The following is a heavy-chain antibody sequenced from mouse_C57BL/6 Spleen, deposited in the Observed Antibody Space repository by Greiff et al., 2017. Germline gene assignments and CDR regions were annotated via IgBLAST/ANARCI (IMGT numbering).Heavy chain of an antibody. CDR3: AIWTGNYFDY. J-gene: IGHJ2*01. D-gene: IGHD1-1*02. V-gene: IGHV1-50*01. CDR2: IDPSDSYT. CDR1: GYTFTSYW. Sequence: VQLQQSGAELVKPGASVKLSCKASGYTFTSYWMPWVKQRPGQGLEWIGEIDPSDSYTNYNQKFKGKATLTVDTSSSTAYMQLSSLTSEDAAVYYCAIWTGNYFDYWGQGTTLTVSS.